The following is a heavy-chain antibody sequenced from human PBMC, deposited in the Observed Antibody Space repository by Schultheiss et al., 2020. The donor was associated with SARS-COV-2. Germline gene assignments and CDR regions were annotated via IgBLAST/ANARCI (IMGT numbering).Heavy chain of an antibody. CDR1: GFTFSSYE. Sequence: GGSLRLSCAASGFTFSSYEMNWVRQAPGKGLEYVSAISSNGGSTYYADSVKGRFTISRDNSKNTLYLQMNSLRAEDTAVYYCARDRHSSDYDLYYYYGMDVWGQGTTVTVSS. J-gene: IGHJ6*02. CDR2: ISSNGGST. D-gene: IGHD5-12*01. CDR3: ARDRHSSDYDLYYYYGMDV. V-gene: IGHV3-64*04.